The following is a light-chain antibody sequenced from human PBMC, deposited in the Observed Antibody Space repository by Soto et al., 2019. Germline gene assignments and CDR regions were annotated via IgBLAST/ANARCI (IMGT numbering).Light chain of an antibody. CDR2: DVS. CDR1: SSDIGRYNY. V-gene: IGLV2-14*01. J-gene: IGLJ1*01. CDR3: SSYISSSTYV. Sequence: QSALTQPASVSGSPGRSITISCTGTSSDIGRYNYVSWYQQYPGKAPKFMIYDVSNRPSGVSNRFSGSKSGNTASLTISVLQAEDEADYYCSSYISSSTYVFGTGTKVTVL.